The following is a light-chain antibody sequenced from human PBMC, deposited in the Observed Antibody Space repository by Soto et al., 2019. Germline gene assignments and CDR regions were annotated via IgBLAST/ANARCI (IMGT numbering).Light chain of an antibody. CDR2: GAS. J-gene: IGKJ1*01. Sequence: EIVLTQSPGTLSLSSGERATLSCRASQSVTSDYLAWYQQKPGQAPRLLIHGASSRATGIPDRFSGSGSGTDFTLTISRLEPEDFAVYYCQQYGRPFGQGTKVEIK. CDR3: QQYGRP. CDR1: QSVTSDY. V-gene: IGKV3-20*01.